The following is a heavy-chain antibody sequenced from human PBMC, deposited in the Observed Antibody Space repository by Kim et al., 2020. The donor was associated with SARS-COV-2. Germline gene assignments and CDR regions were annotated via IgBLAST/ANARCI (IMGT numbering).Heavy chain of an antibody. V-gene: IGHV3-7*01. J-gene: IGHJ6*02. CDR2: IRQDGNER. CDR1: GFTFSNYW. CDR3: ARDHGPSYYYGLDV. Sequence: GGSLRLSCAGSGFTFSNYWMSWVRQAPGKGLEWVANIRQDGNERYYVDSVRGRFTISRDNAKNSLYLQVSSLRAEDTAVYYCARDHGPSYYYGLDVWGQGTTVTVSS.